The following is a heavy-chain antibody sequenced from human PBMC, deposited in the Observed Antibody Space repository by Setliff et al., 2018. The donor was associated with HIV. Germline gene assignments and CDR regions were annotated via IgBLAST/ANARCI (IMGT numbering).Heavy chain of an antibody. Sequence: LRLSCAASGFTLNTYAMNWVRQAPGKGLEWVSTISGSGDITFYADSVKGRFTISTDNSKGTLYLQMSSLRAEDTALYYCARNDILTGYYKGVDYWGQGTLVTVSS. CDR2: ISGSGDIT. CDR1: GFTLNTYA. J-gene: IGHJ4*02. V-gene: IGHV3-23*01. D-gene: IGHD3-9*01. CDR3: ARNDILTGYYKGVDY.